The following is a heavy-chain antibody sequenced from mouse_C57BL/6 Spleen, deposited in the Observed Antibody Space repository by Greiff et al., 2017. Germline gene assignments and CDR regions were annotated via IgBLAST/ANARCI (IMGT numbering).Heavy chain of an antibody. D-gene: IGHD1-1*01. J-gene: IGHJ1*01. CDR3: AREEGSYWYFDV. CDR2: ISYDGSN. Sequence: EVQLVESGPGLVKPSQSLSLTCSVTGYSITSGYYWNWIRQFPGNKLEWMGYISYDGSNNYNPSLKNLISITRDTSKNQFLLKLNSVTTEDTATYYCAREEGSYWYFDVWGAGPTVTVSS. V-gene: IGHV3-6*01. CDR1: GYSITSGYY.